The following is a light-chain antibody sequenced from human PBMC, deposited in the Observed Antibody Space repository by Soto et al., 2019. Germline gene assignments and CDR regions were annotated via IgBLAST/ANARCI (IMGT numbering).Light chain of an antibody. Sequence: EIVLTQSPATLSLSPGERATLSCRASQSVSSYLAWYQQKPGQAPRLLIYDASHRATGIPARFSGSGSGTDVTLTISSLEPEDFAVYYCQQRSNWPPALTFGGGTKVEIK. CDR3: QQRSNWPPALT. CDR2: DAS. J-gene: IGKJ4*01. CDR1: QSVSSY. V-gene: IGKV3-11*01.